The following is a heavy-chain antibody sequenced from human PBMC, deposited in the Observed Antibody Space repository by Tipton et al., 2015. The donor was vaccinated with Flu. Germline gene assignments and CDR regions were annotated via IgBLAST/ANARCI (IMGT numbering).Heavy chain of an antibody. V-gene: IGHV3-48*04. CDR3: ARDDEGLASSGTEDTFDI. CDR1: GFTFSSYG. Sequence: SLRLSCAASGFTFSSYGMNWVRQAPGKGLEWVSYISSSSSTIYYADSVEGRFIISRDNAKNSLYLQMNSLRAEDTAVYYCARDDEGLASSGTEDTFDIWGQGTMVTVSS. CDR2: ISSSSSTI. D-gene: IGHD6-13*01. J-gene: IGHJ3*02.